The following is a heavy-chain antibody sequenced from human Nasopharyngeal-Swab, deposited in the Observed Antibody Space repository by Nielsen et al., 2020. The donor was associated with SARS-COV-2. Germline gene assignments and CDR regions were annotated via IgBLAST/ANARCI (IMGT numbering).Heavy chain of an antibody. D-gene: IGHD3-10*01. CDR2: IYTSGST. Sequence: SETLSLTCTVSGGSISSYYWSWIRQPAGKGLEWIGRIYTSGSTNYNPSLKSRVTMSVDTSKNQFSLKLGSVTAADTAVYYCARDNMVRGVIRYYYYGMDVWGQGTTVTVSS. CDR3: ARDNMVRGVIRYYYYGMDV. CDR1: GGSISSYY. J-gene: IGHJ6*02. V-gene: IGHV4-4*07.